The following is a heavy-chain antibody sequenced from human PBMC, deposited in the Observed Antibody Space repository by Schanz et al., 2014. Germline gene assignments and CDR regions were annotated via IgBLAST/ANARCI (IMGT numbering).Heavy chain of an antibody. J-gene: IGHJ4*02. Sequence: EVQLVESGGGLVQPGGSLRLSCVASGFTFSDYYMSWIRQAPGKGLEWVANIKHDGGEKYYVDSLKGRFTISRDNAKNSLYLQMSSLRAEDTAVYYCVRIYSGYSGGYLDYWGQGTLVTVSS. D-gene: IGHD5-12*01. CDR1: GFTFSDYY. V-gene: IGHV3-7*01. CDR3: VRIYSGYSGGYLDY. CDR2: IKHDGGEK.